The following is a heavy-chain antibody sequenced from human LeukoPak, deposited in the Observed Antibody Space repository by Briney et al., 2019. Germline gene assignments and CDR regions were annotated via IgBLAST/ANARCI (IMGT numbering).Heavy chain of an antibody. CDR3: ARSVCGSYCTFDY. CDR2: IIPIFGTA. Sequence: ASVKVSCKASGGTFSSYAISWVRQAPGQGLEWMGGIIPIFGTANYAQKFQGRVTITADESTSTAYMELSSLRSEDTAVYYCARSVCGSYCTFDYWGQGTLDTVSS. D-gene: IGHD1-26*01. CDR1: GGTFSSYA. V-gene: IGHV1-69*13. J-gene: IGHJ4*02.